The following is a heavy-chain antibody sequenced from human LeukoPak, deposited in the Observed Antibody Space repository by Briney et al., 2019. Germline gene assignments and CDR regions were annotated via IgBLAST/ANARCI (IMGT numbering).Heavy chain of an antibody. CDR3: ARGPLGGDYYFDY. V-gene: IGHV3-48*03. CDR2: ISRSVRTI. CDR1: GFTFSRYE. J-gene: IGHJ4*02. D-gene: IGHD2-21*02. Sequence: AGGSLRLSCAASGFTFSRYEMNWVRQAPGKGLEWVSYISRSVRTIYYADSVKGRFTISRDNAKNSLYLLMNSLRAEDTSVYYCARGPLGGDYYFDYWGQGTLVTV.